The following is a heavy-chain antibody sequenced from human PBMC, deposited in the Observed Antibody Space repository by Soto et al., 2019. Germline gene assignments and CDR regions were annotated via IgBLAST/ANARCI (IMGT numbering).Heavy chain of an antibody. D-gene: IGHD2-2*01. CDR2: INAGNGNT. Sequence: ASVKVSCKASGYTFTSYAMHWVRQAPGQRLEWMGWINAGNGNTKYSQKFQGRVTITRDTSASTAYMELSSLRSEDTAVYYCARGGVVVPAANPYYYYGMDVWGQGTTVTVSS. CDR1: GYTFTSYA. V-gene: IGHV1-3*01. CDR3: ARGGVVVPAANPYYYYGMDV. J-gene: IGHJ6*02.